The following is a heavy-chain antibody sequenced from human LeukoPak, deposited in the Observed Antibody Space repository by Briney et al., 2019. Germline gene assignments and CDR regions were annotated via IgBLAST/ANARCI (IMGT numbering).Heavy chain of an antibody. V-gene: IGHV3-66*03. D-gene: IGHD6-13*01. CDR1: GLTVSSNY. Sequence: GGSLRLSCAASGLTVSSNYMSWVRQAPGKGLEGVSVIYDTGTTYYADSVKGRFTVSRDSSRNTLYLQMGSLRAEDMAVYYCARGYRGQQPAHTQYYMDVWGKGTTVTVSS. J-gene: IGHJ6*03. CDR2: IYDTGTT. CDR3: ARGYRGQQPAHTQYYMDV.